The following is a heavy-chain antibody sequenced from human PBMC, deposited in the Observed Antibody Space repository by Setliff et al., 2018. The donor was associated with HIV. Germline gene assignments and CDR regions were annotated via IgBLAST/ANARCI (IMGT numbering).Heavy chain of an antibody. CDR2: IKKDGGEK. CDR1: GFSFSNYW. J-gene: IGHJ4*02. CDR3: ARGQRVLRYFDWSNNALDF. V-gene: IGHV3-7*01. Sequence: GGSLRLSCATSGFSFSNYWMDWVRQAPGKGLEWVATIKKDGGEKYYVDSVKGRFTISRDNAKNSLYLQMNSLRAEDTAVYYCARGQRVLRYFDWSNNALDFWGQGTLVTVSS. D-gene: IGHD3-9*01.